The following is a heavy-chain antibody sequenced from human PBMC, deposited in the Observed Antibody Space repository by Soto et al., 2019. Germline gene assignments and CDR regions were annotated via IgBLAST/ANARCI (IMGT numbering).Heavy chain of an antibody. Sequence: QVQLQESGPGLVKPSGTLSLTCAVSSGSISSSNWWSWVRQPPGKGLEWIGEIYHSGSTNYNPSLKRRVTISVDKSKNQFSLKLSSVTAADTAVYYCARANGYGSGSYYYYYYYMDVWGKGTTVTVSS. D-gene: IGHD3-10*01. CDR1: SGSISSSNW. V-gene: IGHV4-4*02. J-gene: IGHJ6*03. CDR2: IYHSGST. CDR3: ARANGYGSGSYYYYYYYMDV.